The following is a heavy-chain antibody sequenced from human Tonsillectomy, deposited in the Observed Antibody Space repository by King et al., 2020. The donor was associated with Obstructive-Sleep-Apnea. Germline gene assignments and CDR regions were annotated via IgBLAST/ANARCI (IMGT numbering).Heavy chain of an antibody. Sequence: QLQESGPGLVKPSETMSLTCTVSDYSISSGYYWGWIRQPPGRGLEWIGSISHSGSTYYNPSLESRLTISLDTSKNQFSLKLSSVTAADTALYYCARGGSNAYDLYYFDYWGQGTLVTVSS. J-gene: IGHJ4*02. CDR1: DYSISSGYY. D-gene: IGHD5-12*01. CDR3: ARGGSNAYDLYYFDY. CDR2: ISHSGST. V-gene: IGHV4-38-2*02.